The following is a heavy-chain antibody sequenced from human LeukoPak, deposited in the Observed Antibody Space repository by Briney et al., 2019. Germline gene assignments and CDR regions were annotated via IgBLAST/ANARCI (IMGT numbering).Heavy chain of an antibody. D-gene: IGHD3-10*01. Sequence: GGSLRLSCEASGFTLSNYWMYWVRQAPGKGLVWVSRITSDGSSNYADSVKGRFTISRDSAKNTLYLQVNSLRAEDTAVYYCVRGVYASGSSPWGQGTLVTVSS. CDR2: ITSDGSS. V-gene: IGHV3-74*01. J-gene: IGHJ5*02. CDR3: VRGVYASGSSP. CDR1: GFTLSNYW.